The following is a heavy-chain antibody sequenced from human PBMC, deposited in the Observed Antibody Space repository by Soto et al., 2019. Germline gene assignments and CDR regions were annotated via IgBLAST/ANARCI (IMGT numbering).Heavy chain of an antibody. Sequence: GGSLRLSCAASGFTFSSYAMHWVRQAPGKGLEWVAVISYDGSNKYYADSVKGRFTISRDNSKNTLYLQMNSLRAEDTAVYYCATVTTLKYYYGMDVWGQGTTVTVYS. CDR3: ATVTTLKYYYGMDV. D-gene: IGHD4-17*01. CDR1: GFTFSSYA. J-gene: IGHJ6*02. V-gene: IGHV3-30-3*01. CDR2: ISYDGSNK.